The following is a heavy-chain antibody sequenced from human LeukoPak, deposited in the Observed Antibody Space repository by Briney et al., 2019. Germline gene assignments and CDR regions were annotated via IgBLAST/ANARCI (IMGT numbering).Heavy chain of an antibody. Sequence: PRGSLTLSCAASGFTFSSYRMNWVRQAPGKGLEWVSYISSRRSSIHYPDAVKGRFIIPRHNAKKSLYLQMNSLRAEHTAVYCCAKGAKRVTTATSLGYWGQGTLVTVSS. CDR3: AKGAKRVTTATSLGY. CDR2: ISSRRSSI. J-gene: IGHJ4*02. CDR1: GFTFSSYR. V-gene: IGHV3-48*04. D-gene: IGHD4-11*01.